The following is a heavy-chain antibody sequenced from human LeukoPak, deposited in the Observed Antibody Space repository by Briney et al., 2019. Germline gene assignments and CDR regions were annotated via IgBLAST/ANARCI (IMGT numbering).Heavy chain of an antibody. D-gene: IGHD4-23*01. Sequence: GGSLRLSCAASGFTFSSHTMSWVRQASGKGLEWVSGISGSGVNTYYANSVKGRFTISRDKFMNTLYLQMNSLRAEDTAVYYCAKDLGPVHYGGNGGGDAFAIWGQGTMVTVSS. CDR2: ISGSGVNT. CDR3: AKDLGPVHYGGNGGGDAFAI. V-gene: IGHV3-23*01. J-gene: IGHJ3*02. CDR1: GFTFSSHT.